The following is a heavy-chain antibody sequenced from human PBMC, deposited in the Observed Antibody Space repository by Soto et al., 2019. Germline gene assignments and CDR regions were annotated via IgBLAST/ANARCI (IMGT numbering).Heavy chain of an antibody. D-gene: IGHD3-3*01. CDR3: AKAAGGVLRFLEWSSYYYYVMDV. CDR2: ISYDVSNK. Sequence: GGSLRLSCAASGFTFSSYGMHWVRQAPGKGLEWVAVISYDVSNKYYADSVKGRFTISRDNSKNTLYLQMNSLRAEDTAVYYCAKAAGGVLRFLEWSSYYYYVMDVWGQGTRVT. CDR1: GFTFSSYG. J-gene: IGHJ6*02. V-gene: IGHV3-30*18.